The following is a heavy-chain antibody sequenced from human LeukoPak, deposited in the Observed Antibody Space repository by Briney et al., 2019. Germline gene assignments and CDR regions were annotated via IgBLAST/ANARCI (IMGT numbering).Heavy chain of an antibody. V-gene: IGHV1-69*13. CDR3: ARMQAMIVVTHAFDI. CDR1: GYTFTSYG. CDR2: IIPIFGTA. J-gene: IGHJ3*02. Sequence: ASVKVSCKASGYTFTSYGISWVRQAPGQGLEWMGGIIPIFGTANYAQKFQGRVTITADESTSTAYMELSSLRSEDTAVYYCARMQAMIVVTHAFDIWGQGTMVTVSS. D-gene: IGHD3-22*01.